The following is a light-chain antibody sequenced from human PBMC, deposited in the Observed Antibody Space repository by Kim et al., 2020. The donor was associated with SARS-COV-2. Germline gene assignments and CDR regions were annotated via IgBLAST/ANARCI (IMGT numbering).Light chain of an antibody. CDR1: QTIISTY. CDR3: KHYGSSPRT. J-gene: IGKJ1*01. V-gene: IGKV3-20*01. CDR2: GAS. Sequence: EVVLTQSPGTLSLSPGQRATLSCRASQTIISTYLAWYQQKPGQTPRLLIYGASNRATGIPDRFSGSGSGTDFTLTISRLEPEDFAVYYCKHYGSSPRTFGQGTKVDIK.